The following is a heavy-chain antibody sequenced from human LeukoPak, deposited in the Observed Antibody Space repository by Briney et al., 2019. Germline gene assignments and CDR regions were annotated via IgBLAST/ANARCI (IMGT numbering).Heavy chain of an antibody. CDR3: ADFDRS. D-gene: IGHD3-22*01. CDR1: GFTFSASD. Sequence: GGSLRLSCAASGFTFSASDMHWVRQAPGKGLEWVATINTDGSNRYYVDSVKGRFTISRDNAKNSLYLQMDSLRADDTALYYCADFDRSWGQGTLVTVSS. V-gene: IGHV3-7*01. J-gene: IGHJ4*02. CDR2: INTDGSNR.